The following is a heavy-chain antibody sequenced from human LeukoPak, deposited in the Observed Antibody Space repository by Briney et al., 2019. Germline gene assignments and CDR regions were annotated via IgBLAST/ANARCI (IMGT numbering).Heavy chain of an antibody. D-gene: IGHD5-18*01. J-gene: IGHJ1*01. CDR2: ISYDGSNK. Sequence: GRSLRLSCAASGFTFSSYAMHWVRRAPGKGLEWVAVISYDGSNKYYADSVKGRFTISRDNSKNTLYLQMNSLRAEDTAVYYCAREVDTDLEYFQHWGQGTLVTVSS. CDR3: AREVDTDLEYFQH. CDR1: GFTFSSYA. V-gene: IGHV3-30-3*01.